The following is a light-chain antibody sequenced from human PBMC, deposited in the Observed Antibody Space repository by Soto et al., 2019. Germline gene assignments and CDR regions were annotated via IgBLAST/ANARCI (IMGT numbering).Light chain of an antibody. Sequence: EIVMTQSPATLSVSPGERATLSCRASQSVSSNLAWYQQKPGQAPRLLIYGASTRATGIPARFSGSGSGTDFNLTISSLQSEDCAVYYCQQYNNWPRTFGQGTKLEIK. CDR2: GAS. J-gene: IGKJ2*01. CDR1: QSVSSN. CDR3: QQYNNWPRT. V-gene: IGKV3-15*01.